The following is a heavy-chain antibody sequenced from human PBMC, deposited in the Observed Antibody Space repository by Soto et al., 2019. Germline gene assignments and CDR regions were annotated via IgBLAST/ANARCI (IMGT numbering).Heavy chain of an antibody. CDR2: IKSIYNGGTI. Sequence: GGSLRLSCAGSGFTFSNAWMSWVRQAPGKGLEWVGRIKSIYNGGTIEYAAPVKGRFIITRDDSRATVFLQMNSLKTEDTAVYYCATGQYFDFWGQGTQVTVSS. CDR1: GFTFSNAW. J-gene: IGHJ4*02. V-gene: IGHV3-15*01. CDR3: ATGQYFDF.